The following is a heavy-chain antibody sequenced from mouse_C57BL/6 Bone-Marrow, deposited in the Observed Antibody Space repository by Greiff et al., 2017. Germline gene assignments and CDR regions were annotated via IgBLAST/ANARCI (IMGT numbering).Heavy chain of an antibody. Sequence: VQLKQSGAELVRPGASVKLSCTASGFNIKDDYMHWVKQRPEQGLEWIGWIDPENGDTEYASQFQGKATITADTSSNTAYLQLSSLTSEDTAVYYCTAYSFYWYFDVWGTGTTVTVSS. CDR3: TAYSFYWYFDV. J-gene: IGHJ1*03. D-gene: IGHD2-12*01. CDR1: GFNIKDDY. CDR2: IDPENGDT. V-gene: IGHV14-4*01.